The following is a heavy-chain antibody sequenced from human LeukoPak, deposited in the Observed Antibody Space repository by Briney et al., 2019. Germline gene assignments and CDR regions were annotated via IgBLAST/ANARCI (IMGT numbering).Heavy chain of an antibody. V-gene: IGHV3-64*01. CDR1: GFTFSDYG. Sequence: GGSLRLSCVGSGFTFSDYGIYWVRQAPGKGLEHVSAISSTGTYTYYANSVRGRFTISRDNSKNTLYLQMGSLRAEDMAVYYCARGPTVTSFSAFDMWGQGTMVTVSS. CDR2: ISSTGTYT. CDR3: ARGPTVTSFSAFDM. J-gene: IGHJ3*02. D-gene: IGHD4-17*01.